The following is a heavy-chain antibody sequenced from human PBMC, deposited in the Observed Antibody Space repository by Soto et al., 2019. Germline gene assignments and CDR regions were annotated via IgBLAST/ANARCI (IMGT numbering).Heavy chain of an antibody. Sequence: PGGSLRLSCAASGFTFSSYAMSWVRQAPGKGLEWVSAISGSGGSTYYADSVKGRFTISRDNSKNTLYLQMNSLGAEDTAVYYCAKSTALSPPYYYYGMDVWGQGTTVTVSS. CDR1: GFTFSSYA. CDR3: AKSTALSPPYYYYGMDV. J-gene: IGHJ6*02. CDR2: ISGSGGST. V-gene: IGHV3-23*01. D-gene: IGHD2-21*02.